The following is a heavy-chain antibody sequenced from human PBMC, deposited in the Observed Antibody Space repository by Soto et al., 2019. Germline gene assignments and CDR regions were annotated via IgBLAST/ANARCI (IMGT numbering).Heavy chain of an antibody. CDR1: GFIFSSYG. Sequence: QVQLVESGGGVVQPGRSLRLSCAASGFIFSSYGMHWVRQAPGKGLEWVAVIWYDGSNKYYADSVKGRFTISRDNSKNTLYLQMNSLRAEDTSMYYCARDMSHYFDYWGQRTLVTVSS. J-gene: IGHJ4*01. V-gene: IGHV3-33*01. CDR3: ARDMSHYFDY. CDR2: IWYDGSNK.